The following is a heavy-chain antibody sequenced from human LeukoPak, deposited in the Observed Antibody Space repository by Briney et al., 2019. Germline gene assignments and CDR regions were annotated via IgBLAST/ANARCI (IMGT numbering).Heavy chain of an antibody. J-gene: IGHJ4*02. CDR1: GYSISSGYY. CDR3: ARRVGWGYYFDY. V-gene: IGHV4-38-2*01. Sequence: SETLSLTCAVSGYSISSGYYWGWIRQPPGKGLEWIGSIYHSGSTYYNPSLKSPVTISVDTSKNQFSLKLSSVTAADTAVYYCARRVGWGYYFDYWGQGTLVTASS. CDR2: IYHSGST. D-gene: IGHD3-16*01.